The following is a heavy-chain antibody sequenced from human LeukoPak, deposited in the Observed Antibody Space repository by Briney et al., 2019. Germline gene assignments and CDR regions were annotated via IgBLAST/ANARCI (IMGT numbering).Heavy chain of an antibody. D-gene: IGHD3-22*01. CDR3: AKDVAYYDSSGYYY. V-gene: IGHV3-23*01. CDR2: ISGSGGST. CDR1: GFAFSSYA. J-gene: IGHJ4*02. Sequence: GGSLRLSCAASGFAFSSYAMSWVRQAPGKGLEWVSAISGSGGSTYYADSVKGRFTISRDNSKNTLYLRMNSLRAEDTAVYYCAKDVAYYDSSGYYYWGQGTLVTVSS.